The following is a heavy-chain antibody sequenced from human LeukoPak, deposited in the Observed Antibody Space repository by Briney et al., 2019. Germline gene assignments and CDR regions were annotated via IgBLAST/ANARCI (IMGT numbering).Heavy chain of an antibody. V-gene: IGHV1-2*02. Sequence: ASVKVSCKAFGYTFTGYYMHWVRQAPGQGLEWMGWINPDSGATDYAQKFQGRVTMTRDTSITTAYMELNRLTSDDTAVYYCARRGGGRGDIHYWGQGTLVTVSS. CDR1: GYTFTGYY. D-gene: IGHD3-10*01. J-gene: IGHJ4*02. CDR3: ARRGGGRGDIHY. CDR2: INPDSGAT.